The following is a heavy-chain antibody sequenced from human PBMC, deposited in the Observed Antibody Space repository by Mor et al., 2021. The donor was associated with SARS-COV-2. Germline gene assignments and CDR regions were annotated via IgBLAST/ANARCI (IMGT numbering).Heavy chain of an antibody. CDR2: DT. V-gene: IGHV5-51*01. Sequence: DTRYSPSFQGQVTISADKSISTAYLQWSSLKASDTAMYYCARRCSAGSCFDYWGQGTLVTVSS. D-gene: IGHD2-15*01. CDR3: ARRCSAGSCFDY. J-gene: IGHJ4*02.